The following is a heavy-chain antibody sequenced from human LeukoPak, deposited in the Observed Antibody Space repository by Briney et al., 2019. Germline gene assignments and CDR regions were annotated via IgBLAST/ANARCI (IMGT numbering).Heavy chain of an antibody. V-gene: IGHV3-53*01. J-gene: IGHJ4*02. D-gene: IGHD2-21*02. CDR1: GFTVSANY. Sequence: GGSLRLSCAASGFTVSANYMSWVRQAPGKGLEWLSIIYSDGSTSYADSVKGRFTISRDNSNNMLLLQMNSLRAEDTAVYYCARGCGGVCSYHFAFWGQGTLVTVSS. CDR2: IYSDGST. CDR3: ARGCGGVCSYHFAF.